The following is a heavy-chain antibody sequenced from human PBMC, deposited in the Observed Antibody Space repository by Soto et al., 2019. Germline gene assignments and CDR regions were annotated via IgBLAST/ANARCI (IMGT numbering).Heavy chain of an antibody. CDR3: ARVRGGSSSWTDAFDI. V-gene: IGHV1-46*01. J-gene: IGHJ3*02. CDR1: GYTFTSYY. D-gene: IGHD6-13*01. Sequence: QVQLVQSGAEVKKPGASVKVSCKASGYTFTSYYMHWVRQAPGQGLEWMGIINPSGGSTSYAQKFQGRVTMTRYTSTSTVYMELSSLRSEDTAVYYCARVRGGSSSWTDAFDIWGQGTMVTVSS. CDR2: INPSGGST.